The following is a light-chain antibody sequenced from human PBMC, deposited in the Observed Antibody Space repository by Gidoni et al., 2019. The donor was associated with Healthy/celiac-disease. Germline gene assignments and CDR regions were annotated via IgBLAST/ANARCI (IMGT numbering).Light chain of an antibody. V-gene: IGKV4-1*01. CDR1: LSVLYSSNNKNY. Sequence: IVMTQFPDLLAVSLGERATINCKSSLSVLYSSNNKNYLARYQQKPGQPPKLIIYWASTREAGVPDRFSSSGSGTDYSLTISSLQADDVAVYYCQQYYSSPYSFGQGTKLEIK. CDR3: QQYYSSPYS. CDR2: WAS. J-gene: IGKJ2*03.